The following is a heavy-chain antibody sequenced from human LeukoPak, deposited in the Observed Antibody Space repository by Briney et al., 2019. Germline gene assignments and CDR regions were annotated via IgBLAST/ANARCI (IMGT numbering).Heavy chain of an antibody. Sequence: SETLSLTCAVSGGSISSGGYSWSWIRQPPGKGLEWIGYIYYSGSTYYNPSLKSRATISVDTSKNQFSLKLSSVTAADTAAYYCARDRATGVAAFDIWGQGTMVTVSS. CDR3: ARDRATGVAAFDI. V-gene: IGHV4-30-4*07. CDR1: GGSISSGGYS. J-gene: IGHJ3*02. CDR2: IYYSGST. D-gene: IGHD7-27*01.